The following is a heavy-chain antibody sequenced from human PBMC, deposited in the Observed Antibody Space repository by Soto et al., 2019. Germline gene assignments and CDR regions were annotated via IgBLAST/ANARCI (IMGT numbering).Heavy chain of an antibody. V-gene: IGHV3-21*01. J-gene: IGHJ4*02. Sequence: SGGSLRLSCAASGFTFSSYSMNWVRQAPGKGLGWVSSISSSSSYIYYADSVKGRFTISRDNAKNSLYLQMNSLRAEDTAVYYCARDSLVGATHSDFDYWGQGTLVTVSS. CDR3: ARDSLVGATHSDFDY. D-gene: IGHD1-26*01. CDR1: GFTFSSYS. CDR2: ISSSSSYI.